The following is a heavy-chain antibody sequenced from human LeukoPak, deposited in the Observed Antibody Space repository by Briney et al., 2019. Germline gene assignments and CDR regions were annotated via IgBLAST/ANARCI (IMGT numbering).Heavy chain of an antibody. D-gene: IGHD6-19*01. J-gene: IGHJ4*02. CDR1: GFTFSSYA. Sequence: GGSLRLSCAASGFTFSSYAMSWVRQAPGKGLEWVSAISGSGGSTYYADSVKGRFTISRDNSKNTLYLQMNSLRAEDTAVYYCAKGIGIAVAGTKLAWGQGTLVNVSS. CDR2: ISGSGGST. V-gene: IGHV3-23*01. CDR3: AKGIGIAVAGTKLA.